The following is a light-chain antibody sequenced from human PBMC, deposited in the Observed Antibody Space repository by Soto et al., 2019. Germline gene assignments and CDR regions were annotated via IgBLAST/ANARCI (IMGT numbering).Light chain of an antibody. Sequence: DIPMTQSPSTLSASVGDRVTITCRASQSISSWLAWYQQKPVRAPKLLIYDASSFESGVPSRFSGSGSGTEFTLTISSLQPDDFATYYCQQHNSYPFTFGPGTKVDIK. CDR1: QSISSW. J-gene: IGKJ3*01. CDR2: DAS. CDR3: QQHNSYPFT. V-gene: IGKV1-5*01.